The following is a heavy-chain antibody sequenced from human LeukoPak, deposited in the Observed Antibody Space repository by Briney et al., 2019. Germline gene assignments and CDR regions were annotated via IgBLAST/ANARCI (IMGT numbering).Heavy chain of an antibody. J-gene: IGHJ4*02. D-gene: IGHD2-21*02. Sequence: GGSLRLSCAASGFTFSSHAMNWVRQAPGKGLEWVSVISGSGGSTYYADSVKSRFTISRDNSKNTLYLQMNSLRAEDTAVYYCARGLRLAYCGGDCQYYYFDYWGQGTLVTVSS. CDR1: GFTFSSHA. CDR3: ARGLRLAYCGGDCQYYYFDY. V-gene: IGHV3-23*01. CDR2: ISGSGGST.